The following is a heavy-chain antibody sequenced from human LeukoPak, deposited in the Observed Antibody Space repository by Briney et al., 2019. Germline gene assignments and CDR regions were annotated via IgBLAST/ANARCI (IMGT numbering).Heavy chain of an antibody. D-gene: IGHD3-3*01. J-gene: IGHJ4*02. CDR1: GFTFSSYW. CDR3: ARGRGNRFLEWVFDY. Sequence: PGGSLRLSCAASGFTFSSYWMHWVRQAPGKGLVWVSRINSDGSSTSYADSVKGRFTISRDNAKNTLYLQMNSLRAEDTAVYYCARGRGNRFLEWVFDYWGQGTLVTVSS. V-gene: IGHV3-74*01. CDR2: INSDGSST.